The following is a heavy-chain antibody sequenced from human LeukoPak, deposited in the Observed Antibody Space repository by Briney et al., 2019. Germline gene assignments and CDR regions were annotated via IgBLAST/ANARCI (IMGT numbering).Heavy chain of an antibody. V-gene: IGHV4-59*12. CDR1: GGSISGYY. J-gene: IGHJ5*02. CDR3: ARGGYCTKGVCRGTYNWFDP. D-gene: IGHD2-8*01. Sequence: SETLSLTCTVSGGSISGYYWNWIRQPPGKGLEWIGYIYYSGSTNYNPSLKSRVTISVDTSKNQFSLKLSSVTAADTAVYYCARGGYCTKGVCRGTYNWFDPWGQGTLVTVSS. CDR2: IYYSGST.